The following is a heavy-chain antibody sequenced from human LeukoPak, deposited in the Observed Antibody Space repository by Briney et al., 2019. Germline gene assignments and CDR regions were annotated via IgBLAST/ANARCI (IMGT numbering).Heavy chain of an antibody. J-gene: IGHJ6*03. V-gene: IGHV4-59*01. CDR1: GGSISSYY. CDR3: ARAVVMGYYYYMDV. D-gene: IGHD3-22*01. Sequence: PSETLFLTCTVSGGSISSYYWSWIRQPPGKGLEWIGYIYYSGSTNYNPSLKSRVTISVDTSKNQFSLKLSSVTAADTAVYYCARAVVMGYYYYMDVWGKGTTVTVSS. CDR2: IYYSGST.